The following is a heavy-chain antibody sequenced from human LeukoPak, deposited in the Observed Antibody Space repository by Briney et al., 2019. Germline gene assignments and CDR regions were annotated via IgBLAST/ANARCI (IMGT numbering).Heavy chain of an antibody. CDR3: ALNGDSWYLGSYYFDY. CDR1: GYTFTSYG. CDR2: ISAYNGNT. Sequence: ASVKVSCKASGYTFTSYGISWVRQAPGQGLEWMGWISAYNGNTNHAQKLQGRVTMTTDTSTSTAYMELRSLRSDDTAVYYCALNGDSWYLGSYYFDYWGQGTLVTVSS. V-gene: IGHV1-18*01. D-gene: IGHD6-13*01. J-gene: IGHJ4*02.